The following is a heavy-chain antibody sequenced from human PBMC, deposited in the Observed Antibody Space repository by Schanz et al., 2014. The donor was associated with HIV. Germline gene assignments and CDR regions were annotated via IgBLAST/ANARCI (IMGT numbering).Heavy chain of an antibody. CDR2: IYYSGST. CDR1: GGSISSGGYY. J-gene: IGHJ3*02. V-gene: IGHV4-31*03. D-gene: IGHD3-22*01. CDR3: ARGYYDSSGYIHAFDI. Sequence: QVQLQESGPGLVKPSQTLSLTCTVSGGSISSGGYYWSWIRQHPGKGLEWIGYIYYSGSTYYNPSLKSRVTISVDTSKNQFSLKLSSVTAADTAVYYYARGYYDSSGYIHAFDIGGQGTMVTVSS.